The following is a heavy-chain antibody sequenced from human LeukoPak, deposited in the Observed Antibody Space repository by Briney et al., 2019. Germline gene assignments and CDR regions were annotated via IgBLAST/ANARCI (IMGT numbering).Heavy chain of an antibody. CDR1: GFTFSGYD. CDR2: ISGSGGST. V-gene: IGHV3-23*01. D-gene: IGHD2-2*02. J-gene: IGHJ4*02. CDR3: AKDPSLSGPAAIGHDY. Sequence: AGGSLRLSCAASGFTFSGYDMSWVRQAPGKGLEWVSAISGSGGSTYYADSVKGRFTISRDNSKNTLYLQMNSLRAEDTAVYYCAKDPSLSGPAAIGHDYWGQGTLVTVSS.